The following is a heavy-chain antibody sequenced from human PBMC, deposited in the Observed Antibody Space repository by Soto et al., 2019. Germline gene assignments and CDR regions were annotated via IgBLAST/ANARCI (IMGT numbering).Heavy chain of an antibody. Sequence: QVQLVQSGAEVKKPGSSVKVSCKASGVTFSSYAISWVRQAPGQGLEWMGGIIPIFGTANYAQKFQGRVTITADESTSTAYMELSSLRSEDTAVYYCASETYYYDSSGSYFDYWGQGTLVTVSS. CDR2: IIPIFGTA. CDR1: GVTFSSYA. J-gene: IGHJ4*02. D-gene: IGHD3-22*01. V-gene: IGHV1-69*01. CDR3: ASETYYYDSSGSYFDY.